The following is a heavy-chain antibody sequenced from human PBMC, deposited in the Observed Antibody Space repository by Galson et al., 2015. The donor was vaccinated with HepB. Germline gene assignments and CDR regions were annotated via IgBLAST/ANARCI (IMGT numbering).Heavy chain of an antibody. CDR2: ISSSSSYI. J-gene: IGHJ4*02. CDR1: GFTFSSYS. V-gene: IGHV3-21*01. D-gene: IGHD1-26*01. Sequence: SLRLSCAASGFTFSSYSMNWVRQAPGKGLEWVSSISSSSSYIYYADSVKGRFTISRDNAKNSLYLQMNSLRAEDTAVYYCARRAHEWELPRLYYFDYWGQGTLVTVSS. CDR3: ARRAHEWELPRLYYFDY.